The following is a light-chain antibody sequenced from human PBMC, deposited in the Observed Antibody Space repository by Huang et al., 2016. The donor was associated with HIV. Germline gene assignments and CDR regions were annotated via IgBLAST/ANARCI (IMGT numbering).Light chain of an antibody. CDR2: GSS. J-gene: IGKJ4*01. CDR1: RSGSTN. V-gene: IGKV3-15*01. Sequence: IVMTQSPATLSVSPGERVTLSCMANRSGSTNLAWYQQRPGQAPRLLIYGSSTRAPGIPSRFSCSGSGTDFSLTISSLQSEDFALYYCHQYNNWLLSFGGGTRVDI. CDR3: HQYNNWLLS.